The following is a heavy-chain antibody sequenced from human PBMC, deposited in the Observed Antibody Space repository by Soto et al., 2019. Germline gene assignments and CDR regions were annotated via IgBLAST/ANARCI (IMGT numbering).Heavy chain of an antibody. CDR1: GGSFSGYY. D-gene: IGHD3-10*01. CDR2: INHSGST. V-gene: IGHV4-34*01. CDR3: ARGRGITMVRGAGPHSDDGMDV. Sequence: QVQLQQWGAGLLKPSETLSLTCAVYGGSFSGYYWSWIRQPPGKGLEWIGEINHSGSTNYNPSLKSRVTISVDTSKNHFSLKLSTVTAADTAVYYCARGRGITMVRGAGPHSDDGMDVWGQGTTVTVSS. J-gene: IGHJ6*02.